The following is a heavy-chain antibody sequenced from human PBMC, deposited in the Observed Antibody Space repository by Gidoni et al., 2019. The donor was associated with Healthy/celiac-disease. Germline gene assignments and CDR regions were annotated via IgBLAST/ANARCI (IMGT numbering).Heavy chain of an antibody. V-gene: IGHV3-11*06. CDR1: GFTFRDYY. Sequence: QVQLVESGGGLVKPGGSLRLSCAPSGFTFRDYYMSWIRQAPGKGLEWVSYISSSSSYTNYADSVKGRFTISRDNAKNSLYLQMNSLRAEDTAVYYCARTTQWLRGGASSYYFDYWGQGTLVTVSS. CDR3: ARTTQWLRGGASSYYFDY. CDR2: ISSSSSYT. D-gene: IGHD5-12*01. J-gene: IGHJ4*02.